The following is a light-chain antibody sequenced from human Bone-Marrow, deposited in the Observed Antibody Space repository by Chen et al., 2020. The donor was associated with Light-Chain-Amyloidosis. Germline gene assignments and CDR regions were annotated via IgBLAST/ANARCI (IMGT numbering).Light chain of an antibody. CDR1: NIGSTS. CDR2: DDS. V-gene: IGLV3-21*02. J-gene: IGLJ3*02. Sequence: SYLLTQPSSASVGPGQTDTIACGGNNIGSTSVHWYQQTPGQAPLLVVYDDSDRPSGIPERLSGSNSENTATLTISRVEAGDEADYYCQVWDRSSDRPVFGGGTKLTVL. CDR3: QVWDRSSDRPV.